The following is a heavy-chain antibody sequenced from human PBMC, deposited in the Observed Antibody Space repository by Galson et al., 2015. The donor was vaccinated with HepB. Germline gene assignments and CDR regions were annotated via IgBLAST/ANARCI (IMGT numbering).Heavy chain of an antibody. V-gene: IGHV1-18*01. CDR3: ATAGRPGYSSGWFLDAFDI. J-gene: IGHJ3*02. Sequence: RQAPGQGLEWMGWISAYNGNTNYAQKLQGRVTMTTDTSTSTAYMELRSLRSEDTAVYYCATAGRPGYSSGWFLDAFDIWGQGTMVTVSS. D-gene: IGHD6-19*01. CDR2: ISAYNGNT.